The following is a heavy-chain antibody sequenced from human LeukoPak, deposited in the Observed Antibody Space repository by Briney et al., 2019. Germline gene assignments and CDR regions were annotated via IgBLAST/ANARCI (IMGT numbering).Heavy chain of an antibody. Sequence: GRSLRLSCAASGFTFSSYGMHWVRQAPGKGLEWVAVISCDGSNKYYADSVKGRFTISRDNSKNTLYLQMNSLRAEDTAVYYCASMMHYYDSSGPGYWGQGTLVTVFS. CDR1: GFTFSSYG. CDR2: ISCDGSNK. CDR3: ASMMHYYDSSGPGY. D-gene: IGHD3-22*01. V-gene: IGHV3-30*03. J-gene: IGHJ4*02.